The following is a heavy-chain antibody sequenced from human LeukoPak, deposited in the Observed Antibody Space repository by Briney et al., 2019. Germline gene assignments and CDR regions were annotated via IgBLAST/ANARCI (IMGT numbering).Heavy chain of an antibody. Sequence: SETLSLTCAVYGESFSGYYWSWIRQPPGKGLEWIGEINHSGRTNYNPSLKSRATISVDTSKNQFSLRLSSVTAADTAVYYCARVDYGDYSKDFDYWGQGILVTVAS. CDR1: GESFSGYY. J-gene: IGHJ4*02. CDR3: ARVDYGDYSKDFDY. CDR2: INHSGRT. D-gene: IGHD4-17*01. V-gene: IGHV4-34*01.